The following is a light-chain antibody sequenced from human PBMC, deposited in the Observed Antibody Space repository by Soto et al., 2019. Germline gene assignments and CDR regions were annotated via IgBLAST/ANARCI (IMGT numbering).Light chain of an antibody. J-gene: IGLJ2*01. Sequence: QAVVTQPASVSGSPGQSITISCTGTSSDVGGYNYVSWYQQHPGKAPKLMIYDVSNRPSGVPDRFSGSKSGNTASLTVSGLQAEDEADYYCSSYAGSNNWVFGGGTKLTVL. CDR3: SSYAGSNNWV. CDR1: SSDVGGYNY. CDR2: DVS. V-gene: IGLV2-8*01.